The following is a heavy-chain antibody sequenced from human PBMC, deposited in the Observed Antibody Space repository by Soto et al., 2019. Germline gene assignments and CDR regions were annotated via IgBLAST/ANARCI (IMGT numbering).Heavy chain of an antibody. CDR1: GYSFTSYW. J-gene: IGHJ4*02. D-gene: IGHD2-15*01. CDR2: IYPGASRT. CDR3: ARQPVAPGSWVARKYHTEYYLGY. Sequence: AQSLKISCQGSGYSFTSYWIGCVRQMPGKGLEWMGIIYPGASRTRYSPSLQGQVTISADKAISTAYLQGRSLKAADTAMYYCARQPVAPGSWVARKYHTEYYLGYGARGTLVTVSS. V-gene: IGHV5-51*01.